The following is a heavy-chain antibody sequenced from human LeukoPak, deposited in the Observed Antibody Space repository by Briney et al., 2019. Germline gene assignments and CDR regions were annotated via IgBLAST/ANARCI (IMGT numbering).Heavy chain of an antibody. J-gene: IGHJ4*02. Sequence: ASVKVSCKASGYTFTGYYMHWERQAPGQGLEWMGWINPNSGGTNYAQKFQGRVTMTRDTSISTAYMELSRLRSDDTAVYYCARRRQAGREQLEYWGQGTLVTVSS. CDR3: ARRRQAGREQLEY. CDR2: INPNSGGT. D-gene: IGHD6-13*01. CDR1: GYTFTGYY. V-gene: IGHV1-2*02.